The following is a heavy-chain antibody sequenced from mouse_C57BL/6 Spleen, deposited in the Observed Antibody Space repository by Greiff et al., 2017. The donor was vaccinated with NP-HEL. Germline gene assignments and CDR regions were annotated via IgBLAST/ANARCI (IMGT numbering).Heavy chain of an antibody. CDR1: GYAFSSSW. Sequence: QVQLQQSGPELVKPGASVKISCEASGYAFSSSWMNWVKQRPGKGLEWIGRIYPGDGDTNYNGKFKGKATLTADKSSSTAYMQLSSLTSEDSAVYFCARGDDYDVLYYFDYWGQGTTLTVSS. V-gene: IGHV1-82*01. J-gene: IGHJ2*01. CDR2: IYPGDGDT. D-gene: IGHD2-4*01. CDR3: ARGDDYDVLYYFDY.